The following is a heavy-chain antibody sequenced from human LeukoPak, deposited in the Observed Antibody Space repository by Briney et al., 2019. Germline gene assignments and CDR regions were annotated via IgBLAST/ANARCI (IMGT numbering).Heavy chain of an antibody. CDR2: IYARGST. CDR3: ARYYYGSGSNYNIAYFDH. Sequence: SETLSLTCTVSGDSISSYYWSWIRQPPGKGLEWIGWSGHIYARGSTNYHPSLNSRATISVDTSKNQFSLKLSSVTAADTAVYYCARYYYGSGSNYNIAYFDHWGQGTLVTVSS. V-gene: IGHV4-4*09. D-gene: IGHD3-10*01. CDR1: GDSISSYY. J-gene: IGHJ4*02.